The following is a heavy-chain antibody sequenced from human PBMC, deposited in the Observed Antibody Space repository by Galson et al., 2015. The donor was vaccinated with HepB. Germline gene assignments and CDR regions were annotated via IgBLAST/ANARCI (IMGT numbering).Heavy chain of an antibody. CDR2: IYYSGST. V-gene: IGHV4-39*01. CDR1: GGSISSSSYY. Sequence: SETLSLTCTVSGGSISSSSYYWGWIRQPPGKGLEWIGSIYYSGSTYYNPSLKSRVTISVDTSKNQFSLKLSSVTAADTAVYYCARLSVAGSSLWWFDPWGQGTLVTVSS. D-gene: IGHD6-19*01. J-gene: IGHJ5*02. CDR3: ARLSVAGSSLWWFDP.